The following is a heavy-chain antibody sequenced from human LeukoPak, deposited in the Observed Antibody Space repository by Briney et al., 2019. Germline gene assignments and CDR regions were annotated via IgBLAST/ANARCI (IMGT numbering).Heavy chain of an antibody. CDR2: IYYSGST. V-gene: IGHV4-59*01. Sequence: SETLSLTCTVSGGSISSYYWSWIRQPPGKGLEWIGYIYYSGSTNYSPSLKSRVTISVDTSKNQFSLKLSSVTAADTAVYYCAAYPGPLAGFDYWGQGTLVTVSS. J-gene: IGHJ4*02. D-gene: IGHD3-16*01. CDR1: GGSISSYY. CDR3: AAYPGPLAGFDY.